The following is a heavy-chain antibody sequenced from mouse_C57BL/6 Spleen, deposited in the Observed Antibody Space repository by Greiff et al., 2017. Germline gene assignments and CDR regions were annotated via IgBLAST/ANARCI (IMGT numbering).Heavy chain of an antibody. CDR1: GFSLTSYG. D-gene: IGHD2-4*01. Sequence: VQLKESGPGLVQPSQSLSITCTVSGFSLTSYGVHWVRQSPGKGLEWLGVIWSGGSTDYNAAFISRLSISKDNSKSQVFFKMNSLQPDGTAIYYCARRGYYYDVRLAMDYWGQGTSVTVSS. V-gene: IGHV2-2*01. CDR3: ARRGYYYDVRLAMDY. CDR2: IWSGGST. J-gene: IGHJ4*01.